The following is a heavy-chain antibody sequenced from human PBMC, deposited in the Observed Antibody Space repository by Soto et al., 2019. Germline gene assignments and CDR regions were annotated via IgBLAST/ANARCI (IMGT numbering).Heavy chain of an antibody. J-gene: IGHJ3*02. Sequence: GGSLRLSCAASGFTFSSYSMNWVRQAPGKGLEWVSSISSSSSYIYYADSVKGRFTISRDNAKNSLYLQMNSLRAEDTAVYYCARPSHWELLGIDAFDSWGQGKMVTVSS. CDR3: ARPSHWELLGIDAFDS. V-gene: IGHV3-21*01. CDR2: ISSSSSYI. D-gene: IGHD1-26*01. CDR1: GFTFSSYS.